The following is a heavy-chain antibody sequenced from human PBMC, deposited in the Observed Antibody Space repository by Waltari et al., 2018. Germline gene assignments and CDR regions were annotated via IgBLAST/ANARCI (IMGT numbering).Heavy chain of an antibody. CDR2: IYYSGST. J-gene: IGHJ6*02. D-gene: IGHD3-10*01. V-gene: IGHV4-59*01. CDR3: ARTMAYYYGMDV. CDR1: GGSISSYY. Sequence: QVQLQASGPGLVKPSETLSLTCTVSGGSISSYYWSWIRQPPGKGLEWIGYIYYSGSTNYNPSLKSRVTISVDTSKNQFSLKLSSVTAADTAVYYCARTMAYYYGMDVWGQGTTVTVSS.